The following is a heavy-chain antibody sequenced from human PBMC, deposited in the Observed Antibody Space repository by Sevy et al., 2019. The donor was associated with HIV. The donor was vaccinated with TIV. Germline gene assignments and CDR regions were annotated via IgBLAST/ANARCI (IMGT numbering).Heavy chain of an antibody. D-gene: IGHD7-27*01. V-gene: IGHV1-18*01. CDR3: ARGRTPNYYFDY. J-gene: IGHJ4*02. Sequence: ASVKVSGQASGFPLITSTVAWVRQAPGQGLQYLGWVAVYNGDTHYAQSFQGRLTMTTDTSANTAYMELRSLTSDDTAIYYCARGRTPNYYFDYWAQGSLVTVSS. CDR2: VAVYNGDT. CDR1: GFPLITST.